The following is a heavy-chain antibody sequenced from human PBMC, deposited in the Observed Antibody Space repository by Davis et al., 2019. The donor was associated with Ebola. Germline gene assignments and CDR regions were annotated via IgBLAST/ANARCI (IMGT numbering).Heavy chain of an antibody. Sequence: SVKVSCKASGGTFSSYAISWVRQAPGQGLEWMGRIIPILGIANYAQKFQGRVTMTRDTSTSTVYMELSSLRSEDTAVYYCARSPGDCSGGSCSYYYYYGMDVWGQGTTVTVSS. D-gene: IGHD2-15*01. CDR3: ARSPGDCSGGSCSYYYYYGMDV. J-gene: IGHJ6*02. CDR1: GGTFSSYA. V-gene: IGHV1-69*04. CDR2: IIPILGIA.